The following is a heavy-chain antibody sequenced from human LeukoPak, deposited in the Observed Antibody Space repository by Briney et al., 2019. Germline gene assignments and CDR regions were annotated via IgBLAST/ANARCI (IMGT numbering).Heavy chain of an antibody. V-gene: IGHV3-30*03. CDR1: GFTFSSYG. J-gene: IGHJ4*02. CDR3: ASTVAADFDY. Sequence: PGGSLRLSCAASGFTFSSYGMHWVRQAPGKGLEWVAVISYDGSNKYYADSVKGRFTISRDNSKNTLYLQMNSLRDEDTAVYYCASTVAADFDYWGQGTLVTVSS. CDR2: ISYDGSNK. D-gene: IGHD6-19*01.